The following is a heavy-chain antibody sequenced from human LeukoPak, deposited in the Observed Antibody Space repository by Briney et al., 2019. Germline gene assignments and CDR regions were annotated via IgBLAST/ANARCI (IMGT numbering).Heavy chain of an antibody. CDR1: GGSFSDHS. D-gene: IGHD2-15*01. Sequence: SETLSLTCGIYGGSFSDHSWNWIRQPPGKGLEWIGEIHHSGTTEYNPSLKSRVTISADRSKNQFSLNLTSVTAADTAVYYCARWGVVAQRGVHYHYSMDVWDNGTTVTVSS. CDR3: ARWGVVAQRGVHYHYSMDV. V-gene: IGHV4-34*01. CDR2: IHHSGTT. J-gene: IGHJ6*03.